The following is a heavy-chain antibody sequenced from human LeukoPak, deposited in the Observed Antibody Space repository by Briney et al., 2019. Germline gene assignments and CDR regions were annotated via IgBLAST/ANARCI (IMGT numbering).Heavy chain of an antibody. D-gene: IGHD3-9*01. CDR3: AREGRDYDILTGYSPAGYFDY. J-gene: IGHJ4*02. CDR1: GFTFSSYG. Sequence: GRSLRLSRAASGFTFSSYGMHWVRPAPGKGVECVADILYEGSNKYYVDSVKGRFTISRDNSKNTLYLQMNTLREQDTAVYYCAREGRDYDILTGYSPAGYFDYWGQGTLVTVSS. CDR2: ILYEGSNK. V-gene: IGHV3-33*01.